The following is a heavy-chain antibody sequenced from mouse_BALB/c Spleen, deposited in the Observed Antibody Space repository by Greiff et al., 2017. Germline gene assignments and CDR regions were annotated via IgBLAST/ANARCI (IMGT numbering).Heavy chain of an antibody. CDR3: ASRGGNYWYFDV. CDR1: GFTFSSYG. J-gene: IGHJ1*01. CDR2: ISSGGSYT. Sequence: EVKLVESGGDLVKPGGSLKLSCAASGFTFSSYGMSWVRQTPDKRLEWVATISSGGSYTYYPDSVKGRFTISRDNAKNTLYLQMSSLKSEDTAMYYCASRGGNYWYFDVWGAGTTVTVSS. D-gene: IGHD1-1*02. V-gene: IGHV5-6*01.